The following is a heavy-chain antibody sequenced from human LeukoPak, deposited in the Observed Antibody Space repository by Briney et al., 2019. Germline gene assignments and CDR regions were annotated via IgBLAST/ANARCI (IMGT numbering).Heavy chain of an antibody. D-gene: IGHD6-19*01. Sequence: GGSLRLSCAASGFTFSSYSMNWVRQAPGKGLEWVSYISSSSSTIYYADSVKGRFIISRDNAKNSLYLQMNSLRAEDTAVYYCARTVGQWLVRGNFDYWGQGTLVTVSS. CDR3: ARTVGQWLVRGNFDY. J-gene: IGHJ4*02. CDR1: GFTFSSYS. V-gene: IGHV3-48*04. CDR2: ISSSSSTI.